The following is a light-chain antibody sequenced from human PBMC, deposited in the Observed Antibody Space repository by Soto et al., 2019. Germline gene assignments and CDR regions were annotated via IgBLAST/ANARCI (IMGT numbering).Light chain of an antibody. Sequence: EIVLTQSPATLSLSPGERATLSCRASQSVSSYLAWYQQKPGQAPRLLIYDASNRATGIPARFSGSGSGTDFTLTISSLEPEFFSFYYCQQRRNWFRLPFAGETKVDIK. V-gene: IGKV3-11*01. CDR3: QQRRNWFRLP. CDR2: DAS. CDR1: QSVSSY. J-gene: IGKJ4*01.